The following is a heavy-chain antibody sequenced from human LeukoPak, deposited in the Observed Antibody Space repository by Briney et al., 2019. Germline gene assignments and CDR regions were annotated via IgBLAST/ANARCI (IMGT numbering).Heavy chain of an antibody. V-gene: IGHV3-64D*09. CDR1: GFTLSSYS. D-gene: IGHD7-27*01. Sequence: PGGSLRPSCSASGFTLSSYSMHWVRQAPGKGLEYVSTSGGATYYADSVKGRFTISRDNAKNTLYLQMSSLRAEDTAVYYCIKDRTGTYSFVYWGQGTLVTVSS. CDR2: SGGAT. J-gene: IGHJ4*02. CDR3: IKDRTGTYSFVY.